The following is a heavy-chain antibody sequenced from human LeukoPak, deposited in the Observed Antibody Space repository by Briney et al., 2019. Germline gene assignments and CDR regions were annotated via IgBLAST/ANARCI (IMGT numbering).Heavy chain of an antibody. Sequence: PGGSLRLSCAASGFTFTTYGMIWVRQAPGKGLEWVSSISSSSSYIYYADSVKGRFTISRDNAKNSLYLQMNSLRAEDTAVYYCARVPVGYDSSGYYDYWGQGTLVTVSS. CDR2: ISSSSSYI. CDR1: GFTFTTYG. D-gene: IGHD3-22*01. J-gene: IGHJ4*02. V-gene: IGHV3-21*01. CDR3: ARVPVGYDSSGYYDY.